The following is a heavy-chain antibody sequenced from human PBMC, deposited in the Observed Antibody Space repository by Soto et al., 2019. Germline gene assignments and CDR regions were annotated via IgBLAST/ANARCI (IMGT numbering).Heavy chain of an antibody. J-gene: IGHJ4*02. Sequence: GGSLRLSCAASGFTFSSYAMGWVRQAPGKGLEWVSAISGSGGSTYYADSVKGRFTISRDNSKNTLYLQMNSLRAEDTAVYYCACSSGYYYCLGYWGQGTLVTVSS. D-gene: IGHD3-22*01. CDR1: GFTFSSYA. V-gene: IGHV3-23*01. CDR2: ISGSGGST. CDR3: ACSSGYYYCLGY.